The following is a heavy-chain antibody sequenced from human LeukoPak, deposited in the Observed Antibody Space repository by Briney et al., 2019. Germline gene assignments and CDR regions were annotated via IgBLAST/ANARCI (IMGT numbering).Heavy chain of an antibody. V-gene: IGHV4-34*01. Sequence: PSETLSLTCAVYGGSFSGYYWSWIRQPPGKGLEWIGEINHSGSTNYNPSLKSRVTISVDTSKNQFSLKLSSVTAADTAVYYCARGGYFDYWGRGTLVPVSS. CDR3: ARGGYFDY. CDR2: INHSGST. J-gene: IGHJ4*02. CDR1: GGSFSGYY.